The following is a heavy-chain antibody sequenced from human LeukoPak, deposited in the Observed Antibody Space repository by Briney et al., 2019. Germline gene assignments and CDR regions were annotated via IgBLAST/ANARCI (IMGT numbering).Heavy chain of an antibody. D-gene: IGHD6-13*01. V-gene: IGHV3-7*01. Sequence: GGSLRLSCAASGFTFRNYWMSWVRQAPGKGLEWVANTNQDGTEINYVDSVRGRVTFSRDNAKDSLYLQMNSLRAEDTAMYYCARDLGYSTFDCWGQGTLVTVSS. J-gene: IGHJ4*02. CDR1: GFTFRNYW. CDR2: TNQDGTEI. CDR3: ARDLGYSTFDC.